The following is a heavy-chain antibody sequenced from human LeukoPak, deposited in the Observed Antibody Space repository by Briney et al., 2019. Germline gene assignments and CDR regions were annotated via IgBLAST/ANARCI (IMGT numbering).Heavy chain of an antibody. J-gene: IGHJ3*01. CDR1: GGSFSGYY. CDR2: INHSGST. D-gene: IGHD3-22*01. CDR3: ASFDYDSSGQSDH. V-gene: IGHV4-34*01. Sequence: SETLSLTCAVYGGSFSGYYWSWIRQPPGNGLEWIGEINHSGSTNYNPSLKSRVTISVDTSKNQFSLKLSSVTAAATAVYYCASFDYDSSGQSDHWGQGTMVTVSS.